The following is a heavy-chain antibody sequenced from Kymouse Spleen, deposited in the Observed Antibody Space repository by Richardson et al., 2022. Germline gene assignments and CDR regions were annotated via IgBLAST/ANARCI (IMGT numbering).Heavy chain of an antibody. V-gene: IGHV4-34*01. CDR1: GGSFSGYY. Sequence: QVQLQQWGAGLLKPSETLSLTCAVYGGSFSGYYWSWIRQPPGKGLEWIGEINHSGSTNYNPSLKSRVTISVDTSKNQFSLKLSSVTAADTAVYYCARVVLMVYAYFDYWGQGTLVTVSS. CDR3: ARVVLMVYAYFDY. CDR2: INHSGST. D-gene: IGHD2-8*01. J-gene: IGHJ4*02.